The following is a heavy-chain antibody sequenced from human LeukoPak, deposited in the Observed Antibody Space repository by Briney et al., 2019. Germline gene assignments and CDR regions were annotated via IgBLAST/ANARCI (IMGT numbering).Heavy chain of an antibody. D-gene: IGHD3-10*01. Sequence: SGGSLRLSCAASGFTFSSYGMHWVRQAPGKGLEWVAFIRYDGSNKYYADSVKGRFTISRDNSKNTLYLQMNSLRAEDTAVYYCAKDARLLWFGELGYRDVWGQGTTVTVSS. V-gene: IGHV3-30*02. CDR1: GFTFSSYG. CDR3: AKDARLLWFGELGYRDV. CDR2: IRYDGSNK. J-gene: IGHJ6*02.